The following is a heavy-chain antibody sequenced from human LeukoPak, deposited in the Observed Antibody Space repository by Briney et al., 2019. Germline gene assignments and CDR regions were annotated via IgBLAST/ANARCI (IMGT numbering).Heavy chain of an antibody. CDR1: GGSISSSSYY. J-gene: IGHJ3*02. Sequence: SETLSLTCTVSGGSISSSSYYWGWIRQPAGKGLEWIGRIYTSGSTNYNPSLKSRVTISVDTSKNQFSLKLSSVTAADTAVYYCASCSGGSCYSVFAFDIWGQGTMVTVSS. CDR3: ASCSGGSCYSVFAFDI. D-gene: IGHD2-15*01. CDR2: IYTSGST. V-gene: IGHV4-61*02.